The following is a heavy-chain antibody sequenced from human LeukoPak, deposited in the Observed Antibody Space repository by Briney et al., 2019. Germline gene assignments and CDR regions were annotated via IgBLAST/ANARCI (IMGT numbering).Heavy chain of an antibody. CDR2: INQDGSEK. CDR1: GFTFSSYW. Sequence: PGGSLRLSCAASGFTFSSYWMTWVRQAPGKGLEWVANINQDGSEKYYVDSVKGRFTISRDNTRNSLYLQMSSLRAEDTAVYYCAPGGARYSYSDYWGQGTLLTVSS. J-gene: IGHJ4*02. D-gene: IGHD2-15*01. CDR3: APGGARYSYSDY. V-gene: IGHV3-7*01.